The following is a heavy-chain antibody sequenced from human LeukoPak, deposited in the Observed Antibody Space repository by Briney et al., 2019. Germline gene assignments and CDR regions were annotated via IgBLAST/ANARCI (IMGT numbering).Heavy chain of an antibody. CDR3: ARDRRAIAVAGHFDY. V-gene: IGHV4-34*01. J-gene: IGHJ4*02. CDR1: GGSFSGYY. D-gene: IGHD6-19*01. CDR2: INHSGST. Sequence: SETLSLTCAVYGGSFSGYYWSWIRQPPGKGLEWIGEINHSGSTNYNPSLKSRVTISVDTSKNQFSLKLSSVTAADTAVYYCARDRRAIAVAGHFDYWGQGTLVTVSS.